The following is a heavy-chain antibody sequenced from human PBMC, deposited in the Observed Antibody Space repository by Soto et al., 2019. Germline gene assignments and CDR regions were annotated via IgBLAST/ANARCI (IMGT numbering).Heavy chain of an antibody. D-gene: IGHD6-6*01. CDR2: IYYSGST. J-gene: IGHJ6*02. CDR3: ATLGTRRVGYYYGMDV. Sequence: SETLSLTCTVSGGSVSSGSYYWSWIRQPPGKGLEWIGYIYYSGSTSYNPSLKSRVTISVDTSKNQFSLKLSSVTAADTAVYYCATLGTRRVGYYYGMDVWGQGTTVTVSS. CDR1: GGSVSSGSYY. V-gene: IGHV4-61*01.